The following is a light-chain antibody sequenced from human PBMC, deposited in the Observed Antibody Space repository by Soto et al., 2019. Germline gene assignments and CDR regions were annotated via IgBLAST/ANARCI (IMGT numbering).Light chain of an antibody. Sequence: EIVLKQSPGTLSLSPGERATLSCRASQSVSSSYLAWYQQKPGQAPRLLIYGASSRATGIPDRFSGSGSGTDFTLTTSRLEPEDFAVYYCQQYGSSPQTFGQGTKVDI. CDR2: GAS. CDR1: QSVSSSY. CDR3: QQYGSSPQT. J-gene: IGKJ1*01. V-gene: IGKV3-20*01.